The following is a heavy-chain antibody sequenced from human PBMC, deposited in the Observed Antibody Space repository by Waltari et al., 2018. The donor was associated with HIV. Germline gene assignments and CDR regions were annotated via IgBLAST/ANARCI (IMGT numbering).Heavy chain of an antibody. Sequence: EVQLVESGGGLVQPGRSLRLSCAASGFTFDDYAMHWVRQAPGKGLEGGSGISWNSGSIGYADSGKGRFTISRDNAKNSLYLQMNSLRAEDTALYYCAKDLAPYGSHGWSLDYWGQGTLVTVSS. J-gene: IGHJ4*02. CDR3: AKDLAPYGSHGWSLDY. D-gene: IGHD6-19*01. CDR1: GFTFDDYA. V-gene: IGHV3-9*01. CDR2: ISWNSGSI.